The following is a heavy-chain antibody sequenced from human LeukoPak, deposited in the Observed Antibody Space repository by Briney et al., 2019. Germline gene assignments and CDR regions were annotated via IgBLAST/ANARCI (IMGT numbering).Heavy chain of an antibody. CDR3: ASGDYGAGSPVMRY. V-gene: IGHV4-61*02. Sequence: SQTLSLTCTVSGGSVTRGAYSWTCIRQPVGKGLECIGRIYTSGDTKYNPSLKSRVTISVGASNNQFSLKLTSVTAADTAVYYCASGDYGAGSPVMRYWGHGTLVIVSS. J-gene: IGHJ4*01. D-gene: IGHD3-10*01. CDR1: GGSVTRGAYS. CDR2: IYTSGDT.